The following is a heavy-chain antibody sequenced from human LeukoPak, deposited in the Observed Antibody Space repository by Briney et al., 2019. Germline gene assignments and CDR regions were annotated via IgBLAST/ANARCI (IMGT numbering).Heavy chain of an antibody. J-gene: IGHJ4*02. CDR2: ISYDGSNK. V-gene: IGHV3-30*04. Sequence: GGSLRLSCAASGFTFSSYAMHWVRQAPGKGLEWVAVISYDGSNKYYADSVKGRFTISRDNSKNTLYLQMNSLRAEDTAVYYCASLPPSWGQGTLVTVSS. CDR1: GFTFSSYA. CDR3: ASLPPS.